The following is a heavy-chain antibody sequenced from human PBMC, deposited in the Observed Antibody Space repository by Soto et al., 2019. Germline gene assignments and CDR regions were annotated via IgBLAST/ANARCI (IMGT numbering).Heavy chain of an antibody. V-gene: IGHV1-69*13. J-gene: IGHJ4*02. CDR2: IIPIFGTA. CDR3: ARATYYYDSSGYGKLDY. Sequence: ASVKVSCKASGGTFSSYAISWVRQAPGQGLEWMGGIIPIFGTANYAQKFQGRVTITADESTSTAYMELSSLRSEDTAVYYCARATYYYDSSGYGKLDYWGQGTLVTVSS. CDR1: GGTFSSYA. D-gene: IGHD3-22*01.